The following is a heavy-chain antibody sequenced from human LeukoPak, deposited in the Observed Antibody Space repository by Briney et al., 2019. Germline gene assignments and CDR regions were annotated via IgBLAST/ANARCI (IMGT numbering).Heavy chain of an antibody. CDR2: IYTSGST. J-gene: IGHJ6*03. Sequence: NPSETLSLTCTVSGGSISSYYWSWFRQPAGKGLEWIGRIYTSGSTSYNPSLKSRITMSVDTSKNQFSLKLSSVTAADTAVYYCARQDFYYYYMDVWGKGTTVTVSS. V-gene: IGHV4-4*07. CDR3: ARQDFYYYYMDV. CDR1: GGSISSYY.